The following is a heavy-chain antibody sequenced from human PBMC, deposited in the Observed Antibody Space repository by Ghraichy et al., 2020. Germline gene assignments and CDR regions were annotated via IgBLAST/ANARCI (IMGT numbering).Heavy chain of an antibody. V-gene: IGHV3-23*01. CDR1: GFAFNNYA. Sequence: GGSLRLSCSASGFAFNNYAMGWVRLTPGKGLEWVSGISDSGGSAYYADSVKGRFTISRDNSKNTVDMQMNSLRADDAAIYYCAKGGLRYCIGGTCYPFDSWDQGTLVTVSS. D-gene: IGHD2-15*01. CDR3: AKGGLRYCIGGTCYPFDS. J-gene: IGHJ4*02. CDR2: ISDSGGSA.